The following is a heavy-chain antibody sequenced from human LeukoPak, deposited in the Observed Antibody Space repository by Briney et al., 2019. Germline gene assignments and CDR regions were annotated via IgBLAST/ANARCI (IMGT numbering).Heavy chain of an antibody. Sequence: PSGTLSLTCAVSGGSISNSNWWSWVRPPPGKGLEWIGEIYHSGSTNYNPSLKSRVTISVDKSKNQFSLKLSSVTAADTAVYYCARDRGYSSSWFQHNWFDPWGQGTLVTVSS. V-gene: IGHV4-4*02. CDR3: ARDRGYSSSWFQHNWFDP. J-gene: IGHJ5*02. CDR1: GGSISNSNW. CDR2: IYHSGST. D-gene: IGHD6-13*01.